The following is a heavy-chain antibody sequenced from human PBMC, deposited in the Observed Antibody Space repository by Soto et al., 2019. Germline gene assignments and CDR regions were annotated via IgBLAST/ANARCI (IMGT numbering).Heavy chain of an antibody. CDR3: VKDLNYDFWSGYNYYALEI. V-gene: IGHV3-23*01. CDR1: GFTFNSYA. Sequence: PWGSLNLSCFASGFTFNSYAMSWVRQAPGKGLEWVSGISGNGLKTPSADSVKGRFTISRDNSKRTLFLQLTSLRVDDTAVYYCVKDLNYDFWSGYNYYALEIWGQGTTVTVSS. J-gene: IGHJ6*02. CDR2: ISGNGLKT. D-gene: IGHD3-3*01.